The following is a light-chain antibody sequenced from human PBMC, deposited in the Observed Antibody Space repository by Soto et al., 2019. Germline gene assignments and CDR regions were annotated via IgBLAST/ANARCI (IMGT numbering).Light chain of an antibody. CDR1: QTVNSDY. CDR2: ATS. V-gene: IGKV3-20*01. CDR3: HQFGYSPRT. J-gene: IGKJ1*01. Sequence: EIVLTQSPGTLSLSPGETATLSCRASQTVNSDYLAWFPQRPGQAPRLLIFATSRRATDIPDRFSGSGSGTDFTLAIRRLEPEDFAVYYCHQFGYSPRTFGQGTKVEMK.